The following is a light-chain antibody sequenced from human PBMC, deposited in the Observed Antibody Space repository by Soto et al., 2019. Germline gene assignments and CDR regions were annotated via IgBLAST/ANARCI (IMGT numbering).Light chain of an antibody. Sequence: EILLTQSPCTLSLSAGETATLSCGASQTVNSDYLAWFQQRPGQAPRLLIFATSRRATDIPERFSGSGSGTDFTLAIGRLEPEDFEVYYCHQFGYSPRTFGQGTKVDIK. CDR3: HQFGYSPRT. V-gene: IGKV3-20*01. CDR1: QTVNSDY. J-gene: IGKJ1*01. CDR2: ATS.